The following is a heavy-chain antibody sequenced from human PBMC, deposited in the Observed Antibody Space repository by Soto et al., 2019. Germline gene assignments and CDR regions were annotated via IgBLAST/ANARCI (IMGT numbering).Heavy chain of an antibody. CDR1: GGSISSTNW. CDR3: LSDSGNGLKDY. V-gene: IGHV4-4*02. Sequence: SETLSLTCAVSGGSISSTNWWNWVRQPPGKGLEWIGEIDHSGSTNYNPSLKSRVTMSVDKPKNQFSLKLSSVTAADTAVYYCLSDSGNGLKDYWGQGTLVTVYS. CDR2: IDHSGST. D-gene: IGHD6-19*01. J-gene: IGHJ4*02.